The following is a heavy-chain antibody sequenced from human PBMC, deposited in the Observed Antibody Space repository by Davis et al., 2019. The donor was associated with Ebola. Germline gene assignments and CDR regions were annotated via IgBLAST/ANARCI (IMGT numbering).Heavy chain of an antibody. CDR2: IWYDGSNK. CDR1: GFTFSSYG. CDR3: ASPDSSSWTYYYYGMDV. Sequence: GGSLRLSCAASGFTFSSYGMHWVRQAPGKGLEWVAVIWYDGSNKYYADSVKGRFTISRDNSKNTLYLQMNSLRAEDTAVYYCASPDSSSWTYYYYGMDVWGQGTTVTVSS. D-gene: IGHD6-13*01. J-gene: IGHJ6*02. V-gene: IGHV3-33*01.